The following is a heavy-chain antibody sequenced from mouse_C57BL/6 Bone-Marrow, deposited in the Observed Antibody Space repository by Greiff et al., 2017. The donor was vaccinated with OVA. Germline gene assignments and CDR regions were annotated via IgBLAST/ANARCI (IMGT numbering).Heavy chain of an antibody. J-gene: IGHJ1*03. CDR3: ARKGKLYGSWYFDV. V-gene: IGHV1-18*01. CDR2: INPNNGGT. Sequence: VQLQQSGPELVKPGASVKIPCKASGYTFTDYNMDWVKQSHGKSLEWIGDINPNNGGTIYNQKFKGKATLTVDKSSSTAYMELRSLTSEDTAVYYCARKGKLYGSWYFDVWGTGTTVTVSS. D-gene: IGHD1-1*01. CDR1: GYTFTDYN.